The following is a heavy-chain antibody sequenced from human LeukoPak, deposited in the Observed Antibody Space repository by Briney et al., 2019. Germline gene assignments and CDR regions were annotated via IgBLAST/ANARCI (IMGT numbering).Heavy chain of an antibody. CDR2: IHNNGNT. J-gene: IGHJ4*02. V-gene: IGHV3-66*01. CDR1: GFSISDYY. D-gene: IGHD1-1*01. Sequence: GGSLRLSCAASGFSISDYYMNWIRQSPEKGLEWVSIIHNNGNTYYADSVKGRFTVSRDNSKNTVSLQMDSLRVDDTGVYYCARGFLQLTPYYFDYWGQGTLVTVSS. CDR3: ARGFLQLTPYYFDY.